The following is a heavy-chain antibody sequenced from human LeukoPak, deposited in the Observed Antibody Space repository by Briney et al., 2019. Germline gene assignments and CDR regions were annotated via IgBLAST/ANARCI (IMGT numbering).Heavy chain of an antibody. D-gene: IGHD6-13*01. J-gene: IGHJ4*02. CDR2: ISWNSGSI. Sequence: PGGSLRLSCAASGFTFDDYAMHWVRQAPGKGLEWVSGISWNSGSIGYADSVKGRFTISRDDAKNSLYLQMNSLSAEAMALYYCAIDLWRQLVCSFDYWGQGTLVTVSS. CDR1: GFTFDDYA. CDR3: AIDLWRQLVCSFDY. V-gene: IGHV3-9*03.